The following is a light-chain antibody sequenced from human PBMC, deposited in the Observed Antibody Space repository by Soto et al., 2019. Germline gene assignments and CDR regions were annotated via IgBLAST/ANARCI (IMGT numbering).Light chain of an antibody. CDR1: QSISSW. CDR3: EQYNSYSLLT. CDR2: KAS. J-gene: IGKJ4*01. V-gene: IGKV1-5*03. Sequence: DIQMTQSPSSLSASVGDRVTITCRASQSISSWLAWYQQKPGKAPKLLIYKASSLESGVPSRFSGSGSGTEFPLTISSLQPDDFATYYCEQYNSYSLLTFGGGTKVEIK.